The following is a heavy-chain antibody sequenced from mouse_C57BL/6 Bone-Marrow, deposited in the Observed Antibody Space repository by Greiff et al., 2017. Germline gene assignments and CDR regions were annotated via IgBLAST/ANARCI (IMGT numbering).Heavy chain of an antibody. CDR3: AREGQGNYEDY. J-gene: IGHJ2*01. CDR1: GYTFTDYY. CDR2: INPNSGGT. V-gene: IGHV1-26*01. Sequence: EVQLQQSGPELVKPGASVKISCTASGYTFTDYYMNWVQQSHGKSLEWFGDINPNSGGTSYNQKFKGKVTLTVDKSSSTAYMELRSLTSEVSAVYYCAREGQGNYEDYWGQGTTLTVSS. D-gene: IGHD2-1*01.